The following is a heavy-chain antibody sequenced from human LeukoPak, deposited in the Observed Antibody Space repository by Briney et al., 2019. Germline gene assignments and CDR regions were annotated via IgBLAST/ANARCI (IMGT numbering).Heavy chain of an antibody. D-gene: IGHD6-13*01. V-gene: IGHV4-34*01. CDR2: IYHSGST. Sequence: SETLSLTCAVYGGSFSGYYWSWIRQPPGKGLEWIGEIYHSGSTNYNPSLKSRVTISVDKSKNQFSLKLSSVTAADTAVYYCARVSWAAQIDYWGQGTLVTVSS. J-gene: IGHJ4*02. CDR3: ARVSWAAQIDY. CDR1: GGSFSGYY.